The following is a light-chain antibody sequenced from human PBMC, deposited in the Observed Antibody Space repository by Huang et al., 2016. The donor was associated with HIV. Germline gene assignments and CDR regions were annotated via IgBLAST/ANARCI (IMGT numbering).Light chain of an antibody. J-gene: IGKJ4*01. CDR2: DAS. CDR1: HNIDNH. CDR3: QQHTDRPT. V-gene: IGKV3-11*01. Sequence: EIVLTQSPPTLSWYPGEAVTLSCKASHNIDNHLAWYQYKPGQPPRLLIYDASTRVTGIPARVSGGGSGTLFTLTIDNLQADDFALYFCQQHTDRPTFGGGSKV.